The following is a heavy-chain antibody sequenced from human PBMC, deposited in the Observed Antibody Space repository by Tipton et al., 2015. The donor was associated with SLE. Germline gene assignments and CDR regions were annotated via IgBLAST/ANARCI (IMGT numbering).Heavy chain of an antibody. CDR1: GGSFRSSSYY. J-gene: IGHJ4*02. Sequence: TLSLTCFVSGGSFRSSSYYWSWIRQPAGKGLEWIGCIYTNGSTNYNPSLKSRVTMSVDTSKNQFSLKLSSVTAADTAVYYCTRDGGVGATVWWGQGTLVTVSS. D-gene: IGHD1-26*01. CDR3: TRDGGVGATVW. CDR2: IYTNGST. V-gene: IGHV4-61*02.